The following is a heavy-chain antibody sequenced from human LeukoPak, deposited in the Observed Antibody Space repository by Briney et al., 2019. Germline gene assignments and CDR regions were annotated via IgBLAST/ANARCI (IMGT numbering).Heavy chain of an antibody. D-gene: IGHD3-22*01. CDR1: GGSITNGGYY. J-gene: IGHJ3*02. V-gene: IGHV4-30-4*01. CDR3: ARDPSNYYDSFRDAFDI. Sequence: SETLSLTCTVSGGSITNGGYYWSWIRQPPGKGLEWIGYIYYSGSTYYNPSLKSRVTISVDTSKNQFSLKLSSVTAADTAVYYCARDPSNYYDSFRDAFDIWGQGTMVTVSS. CDR2: IYYSGST.